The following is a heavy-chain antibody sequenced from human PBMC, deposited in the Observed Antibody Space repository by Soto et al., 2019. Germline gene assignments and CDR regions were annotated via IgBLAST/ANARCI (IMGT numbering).Heavy chain of an antibody. J-gene: IGHJ4*02. CDR3: ARGDDSSGYYYEGLGY. Sequence: EVQLVESGGGLVKPGGSLRLSCAASGFTFSSYSMNWVRQAPGKGLEWVSSISSSSSYIYYADSVKGRFTISRDNAKNSLYLQMNSLRAEDTAVYYCARGDDSSGYYYEGLGYRGQGTLVTVSS. CDR1: GFTFSSYS. D-gene: IGHD3-22*01. V-gene: IGHV3-21*01. CDR2: ISSSSSYI.